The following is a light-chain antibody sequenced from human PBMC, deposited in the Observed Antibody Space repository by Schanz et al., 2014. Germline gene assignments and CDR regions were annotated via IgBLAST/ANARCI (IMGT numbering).Light chain of an antibody. CDR3: QQYGSSLT. CDR2: DAS. J-gene: IGKJ4*01. V-gene: IGKV3-20*01. Sequence: EIVLTQSPATLSLSPGERATLSCRASQNINSYLAWYQQKRGQAPRLLIYDASSRATGIPDRFSGSGSGTDFTLTISRLEPEDFAVYYCQQYGSSLTFGGGTKVEIK. CDR1: QNINSY.